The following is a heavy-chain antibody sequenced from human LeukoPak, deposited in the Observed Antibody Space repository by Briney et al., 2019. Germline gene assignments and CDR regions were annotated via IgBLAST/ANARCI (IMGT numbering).Heavy chain of an antibody. CDR2: IYYSGST. Sequence: SETLSLTCTVSGGSISGYYWSWIRQPPGKGLEWIGYIYYSGSTNHNPSLKSRVTISVDTSKNQFSLRLSSVTAADTAVYYCARGYGSSWYYFDYWGQGTLVTVSS. V-gene: IGHV4-59*01. D-gene: IGHD6-13*01. CDR1: GGSISGYY. CDR3: ARGYGSSWYYFDY. J-gene: IGHJ4*02.